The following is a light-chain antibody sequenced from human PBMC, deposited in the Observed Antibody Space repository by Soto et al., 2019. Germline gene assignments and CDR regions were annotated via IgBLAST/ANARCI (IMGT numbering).Light chain of an antibody. J-gene: IGKJ3*01. V-gene: IGKV3-20*01. CDR2: GAS. CDR3: QQFDDYPFT. CDR1: QSVSSSY. Sequence: EIVLTQSPGTLSLSPGERATLSCRASQSVSSSYLAWYQQKPGQAPRLLIYGASSRATGIPDRFSGSGSGTDFTLTVSSLQPEDFATYYCQQFDDYPFTFGPGTKVDIK.